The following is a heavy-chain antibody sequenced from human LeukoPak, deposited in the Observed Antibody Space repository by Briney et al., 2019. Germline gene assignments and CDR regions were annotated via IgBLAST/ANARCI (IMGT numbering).Heavy chain of an antibody. CDR2: IGNGGSI. D-gene: IGHD5-18*01. V-gene: IGHV3-64*01. CDR3: ARDFRYGSGFDY. CDR1: GFAFSNYA. J-gene: IGHJ4*02. Sequence: GGSLRLSCVASGFAFSNYALHWVRQATGKGLQYVSGIGNGGSIDYANSVKGRFTISRDNSKNTLYLQMGSLRPEDMAVYYCARDFRYGSGFDYWGQGTLVTVSS.